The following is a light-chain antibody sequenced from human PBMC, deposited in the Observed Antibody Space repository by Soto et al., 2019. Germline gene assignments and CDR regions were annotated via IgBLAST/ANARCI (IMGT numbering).Light chain of an antibody. V-gene: IGKV1-5*03. J-gene: IGKJ1*01. CDR2: KAS. Sequence: DIQMTQSPSTLSASLGDRVTITCRASQSISTWLAWYQQKPGKAPNLLIYKASTLESGVPSRFSGSGSGTEFTLTISSLQPDDFATYYCQQYHNYWTFGQGTKVEIK. CDR1: QSISTW. CDR3: QQYHNYWT.